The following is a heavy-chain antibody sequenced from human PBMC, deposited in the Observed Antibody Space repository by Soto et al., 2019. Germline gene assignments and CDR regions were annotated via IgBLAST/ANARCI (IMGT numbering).Heavy chain of an antibody. D-gene: IGHD1-7*01. Sequence: QEQLVESGGGVVQPGTSLRLSCAVPGGIFHGYGMHWVRQAPGKGLEWVAIIRFDGSNEEYADSVKGRFTISRDNSKNTVYLQMNTLGAEDTAVYYCAGDGNGGTVFRGYLDYWGRGTVVSVSS. CDR2: IRFDGSNE. CDR3: AGDGNGGTVFRGYLDY. CDR1: GGIFHGYG. V-gene: IGHV3-33*01. J-gene: IGHJ4*02.